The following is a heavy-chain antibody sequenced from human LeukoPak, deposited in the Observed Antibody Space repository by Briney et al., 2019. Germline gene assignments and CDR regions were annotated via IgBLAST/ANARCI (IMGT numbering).Heavy chain of an antibody. Sequence: GGSLRLSCAASGFTFSSYGMSWVRQAPGKGLEWVSAISGSGGSTYYADSVKGRFTISRDNSKNTLYLQMNSLRAEDTAVYYCAKWSFYDSSDKSAFVIWGQGTMVTVSS. CDR1: GFTFSSYG. CDR3: AKWSFYDSSDKSAFVI. V-gene: IGHV3-23*01. D-gene: IGHD3-22*01. J-gene: IGHJ3*02. CDR2: ISGSGGST.